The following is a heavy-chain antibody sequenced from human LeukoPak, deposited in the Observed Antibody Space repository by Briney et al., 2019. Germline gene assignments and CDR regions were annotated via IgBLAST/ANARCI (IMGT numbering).Heavy chain of an antibody. CDR1: GFSVRNNY. J-gene: IGHJ4*02. CDR2: IYSGGNT. D-gene: IGHD3-16*01. Sequence: GGSLRLSCAASGFSVRNNYMSWIRQAPGKGLEWVSVIYSGGNTYYADSAKGRFTLSRDNSKNTLYLQMNSLRAEDTAVYYCAGEGGDNIWGNDLDYWGQGTLVTVSS. V-gene: IGHV3-66*01. CDR3: AGEGGDNIWGNDLDY.